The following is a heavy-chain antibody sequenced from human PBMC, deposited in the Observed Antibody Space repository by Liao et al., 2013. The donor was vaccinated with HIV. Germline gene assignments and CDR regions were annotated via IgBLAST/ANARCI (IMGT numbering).Heavy chain of an antibody. CDR1: GGSVSSTYY. D-gene: IGHD6-19*01. J-gene: IGHJ5*02. Sequence: QLQLQESGPGLVKPSETLSLTCTVSGGSVSSTYYWGWIRQPPGKGLEWIGSIYYSGSTYYNPSLKSRVTISVDTSKNQFSLKLSSVTAADTAVYYCARDRYSSGWYWFDPWGQGTLVTVSS. CDR3: ARDRYSSGWYWFDP. CDR2: IYYSGST. V-gene: IGHV4-39*07.